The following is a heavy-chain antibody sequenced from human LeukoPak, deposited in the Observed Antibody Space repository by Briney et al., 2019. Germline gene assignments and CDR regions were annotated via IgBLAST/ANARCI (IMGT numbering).Heavy chain of an antibody. CDR3: AREAGYCSGSSCYFWFDP. D-gene: IGHD2-15*01. J-gene: IGHJ5*02. Sequence: GGSLRLSCAASGFPFITYWMSWVGQGPGKGLERVANIKQDGSEKNYVDSVRGRFTISRDNAKNSLFLEMNSLRAEDTAVYHCAREAGYCSGSSCYFWFDPWGQGTLVTVSS. CDR2: IKQDGSEK. CDR1: GFPFITYW. V-gene: IGHV3-7*05.